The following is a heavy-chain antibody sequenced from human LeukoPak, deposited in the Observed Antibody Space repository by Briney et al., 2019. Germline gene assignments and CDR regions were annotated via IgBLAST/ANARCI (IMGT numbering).Heavy chain of an antibody. J-gene: IGHJ6*04. CDR2: IYPGASDI. Sequence: GESLQISCQASGYSFSTYWVAWIRQAPGRGLEWLGVIYPGASDIKYSPSLEGHVTMSADKSITTAYLQWGSLRASDSAIYYCARAGSGSSSYGLDVWGKGTPVTVSS. D-gene: IGHD3-10*01. CDR3: ARAGSGSSSYGLDV. V-gene: IGHV5-51*01. CDR1: GYSFSTYW.